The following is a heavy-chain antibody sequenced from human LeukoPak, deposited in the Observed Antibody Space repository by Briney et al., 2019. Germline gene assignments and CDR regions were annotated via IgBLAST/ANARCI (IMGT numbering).Heavy chain of an antibody. V-gene: IGHV4-31*03. J-gene: IGHJ4*02. CDR1: SDSFRSGGYF. CDR3: ARGRGYDLSFDF. Sequence: SETLSLTCTVSSDSFRSGGYFWTWLRQHPGKGLEWIGYIYYSGSTSYNPSLTSRVTISVDTSKSQFSLKLSSVTAADMAVYYCARGRGYDLSFDFWGQGILVTVSS. CDR2: IYYSGST. D-gene: IGHD5-12*01.